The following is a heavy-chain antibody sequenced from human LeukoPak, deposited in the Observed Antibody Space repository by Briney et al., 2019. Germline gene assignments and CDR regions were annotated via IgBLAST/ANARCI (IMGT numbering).Heavy chain of an antibody. CDR2: ISYDGSNK. J-gene: IGHJ4*02. Sequence: PGGSLRLSCAASGFTFSSYVMHWVRQAPGMGLEWVAVISYDGSNKYYADSVKGRFTISRDNSKNTLYLQMNSLKTEDTAVYYCTTGITMFDYWGQGTLVTVSS. CDR1: GFTFSSYV. D-gene: IGHD3-10*01. CDR3: TTGITMFDY. V-gene: IGHV3-30-3*01.